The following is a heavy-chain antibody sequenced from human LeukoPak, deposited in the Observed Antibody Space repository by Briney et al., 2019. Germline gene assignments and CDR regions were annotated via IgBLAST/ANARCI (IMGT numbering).Heavy chain of an antibody. D-gene: IGHD6-19*01. CDR3: ARHKYSSGWPPEGAFDI. V-gene: IGHV4-30-4*07. CDR2: IYYSGST. J-gene: IGHJ3*02. CDR1: GGSISSGGYS. Sequence: RASETLSLTCAVSGGSISSGGYSWSWIRQPPGKGLEWIGYIYYSGSTYYNPSLKSRVTISVDTSKNQFSLKLSSVTAADTAVYYCARHKYSSGWPPEGAFDIWGQGTMVTVSS.